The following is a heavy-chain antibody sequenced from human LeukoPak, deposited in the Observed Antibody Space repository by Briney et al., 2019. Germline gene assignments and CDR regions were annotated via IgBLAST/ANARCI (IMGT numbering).Heavy chain of an antibody. Sequence: GGSLRLSCGASGFTFSSYGMHWVRQAPGKGLEWVALIRYDGSNKYYADSVKGRFTISRDNSQNTLYLQMNSLRPEDTAVYYCAKGGASVTRYVDYWGQGTLVTVSS. J-gene: IGHJ4*02. CDR3: AKGGASVTRYVDY. CDR2: IRYDGSNK. V-gene: IGHV3-30*02. CDR1: GFTFSSYG. D-gene: IGHD4-17*01.